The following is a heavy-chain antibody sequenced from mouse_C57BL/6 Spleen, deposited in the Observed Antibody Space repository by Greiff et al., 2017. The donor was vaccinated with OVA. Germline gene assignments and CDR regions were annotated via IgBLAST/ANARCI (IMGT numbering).Heavy chain of an antibody. CDR2: ISYDGSN. V-gene: IGHV3-6*01. CDR1: GYSITSGYY. J-gene: IGHJ4*01. CDR3: ARDYYAMDD. Sequence: EVHLVESGPGLVKPSQSLSLTCSVTGYSITSGYYWNWIRQFPGNKLEWMGYISYDGSNNYNPSLKNRISITRDTSKNQFFLKLNSVTTEDTATYYCARDYYAMDDWGQGTSVTVSS.